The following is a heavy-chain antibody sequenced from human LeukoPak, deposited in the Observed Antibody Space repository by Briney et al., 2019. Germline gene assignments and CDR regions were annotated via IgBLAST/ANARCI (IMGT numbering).Heavy chain of an antibody. CDR1: GFSFSDYS. CDR2: ISSSSTK. J-gene: IGHJ4*02. CDR3: ARAPYYDPHY. Sequence: PGGSLRLSCAASGFSFSDYSMNWVRQAPGKGLEWVSYISSSSTKDYADSVRGRFTISRDNAKKSLYLQMNSLRDEDTAVYYCARAPYYDPHYWGRGTLVTVSS. D-gene: IGHD3-16*01. V-gene: IGHV3-48*02.